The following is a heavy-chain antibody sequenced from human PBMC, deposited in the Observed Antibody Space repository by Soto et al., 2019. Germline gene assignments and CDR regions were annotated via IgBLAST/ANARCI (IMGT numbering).Heavy chain of an antibody. CDR2: INPSGGST. V-gene: IGHV1-46*03. J-gene: IGHJ6*03. CDR3: ARDLSPYPGIAAAGDGRDYYYYMDV. D-gene: IGHD6-13*01. CDR1: GYTFTSYY. Sequence: ASVKVSCKASGYTFTSYYMHWVRQAPGQGLEWMGIINPSGGSTSYAQKFQGRVTMTRDTSTSTVYMELSSLRSEDTAVYYCARDLSPYPGIAAAGDGRDYYYYMDVWGKGTTVTV.